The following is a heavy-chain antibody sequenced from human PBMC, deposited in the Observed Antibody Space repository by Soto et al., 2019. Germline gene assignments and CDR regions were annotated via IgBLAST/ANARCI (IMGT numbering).Heavy chain of an antibody. J-gene: IGHJ5*02. CDR2: IYSGGST. CDR1: GFTVSSNY. Sequence: GGSLRLSCAASGFTVSSNYMTWVRQAPGKGLEWVSVIYSGGSTYYADSVKGRFTISRDNSKNTLYLQMNSLRAEETAVYYCASTVVPAASNWFDPWGQGTLVTVSS. CDR3: ASTVVPAASNWFDP. D-gene: IGHD2-2*01. V-gene: IGHV3-66*01.